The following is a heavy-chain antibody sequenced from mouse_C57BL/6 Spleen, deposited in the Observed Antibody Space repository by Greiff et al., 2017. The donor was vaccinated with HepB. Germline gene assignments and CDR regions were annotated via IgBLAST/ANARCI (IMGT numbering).Heavy chain of an antibody. J-gene: IGHJ3*01. Sequence: EVQLQESGPGLVKPSQSLSLTCSVTGYSITSGYYWNWIRQFPGNKLEWMGYISYDGSNNYNPSLKNRISITRDTSKNQFFLKLNSVTTEDTATYYCARITTGGWFAYWGQGTLVTVSA. CDR3: ARITTGGWFAY. CDR1: GYSITSGYY. V-gene: IGHV3-6*01. D-gene: IGHD1-1*01. CDR2: ISYDGSN.